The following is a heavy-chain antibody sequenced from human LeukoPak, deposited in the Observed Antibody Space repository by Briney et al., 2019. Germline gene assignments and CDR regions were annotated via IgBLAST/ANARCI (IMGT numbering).Heavy chain of an antibody. D-gene: IGHD2-21*02. CDR2: VNPNSGDT. CDR1: GYTFTGYY. Sequence: ASVKVSCKASGYTFTGYYLHWVRQAPGQGLEWMGCVNPNSGDTNYAQNFQGRVTMTRDTSISTAYMELSRLRSDDTAVYSCARGVTARGFYYYMDIWGSGTTVTISS. V-gene: IGHV1-2*02. J-gene: IGHJ6*03. CDR3: ARGVTARGFYYYMDI.